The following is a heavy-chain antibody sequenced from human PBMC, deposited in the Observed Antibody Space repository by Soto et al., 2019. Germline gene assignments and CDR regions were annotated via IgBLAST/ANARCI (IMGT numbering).Heavy chain of an antibody. CDR2: IYYSGST. Sequence: SLTLPLPCSVSGGTISDGGYYWSCNPQHPGKGLEWIGYIYYSGSTYYNPSLKSRVTISVDTSKNQFSLKLSSVTAADTAVYYCASSIAAAGPSESFLDYRGQGTLVTVSS. J-gene: IGHJ4*02. CDR3: ASSIAAAGPSESFLDY. V-gene: IGHV4-31*03. CDR1: GGTISDGGYY. D-gene: IGHD6-13*01.